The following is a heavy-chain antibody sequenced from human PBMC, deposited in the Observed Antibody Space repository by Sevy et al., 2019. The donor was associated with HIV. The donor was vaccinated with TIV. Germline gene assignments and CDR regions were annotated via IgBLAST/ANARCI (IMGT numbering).Heavy chain of an antibody. CDR1: GYTLTKLS. CDR3: TTVGLRYYSGSSSYQGDWFDP. Sequence: ASVKVSCKVSGYTLTKLSIHWVRQAPGKGLEWMGDFAPQYGERIYAQTFQGRLTMTEDTSPDTAFMELSSLTSEDTAIYYCTTVGLRYYSGSSSYQGDWFDPWGQGTLVTVSS. V-gene: IGHV1-24*01. J-gene: IGHJ5*02. CDR2: FAPQYGER. D-gene: IGHD2-15*01.